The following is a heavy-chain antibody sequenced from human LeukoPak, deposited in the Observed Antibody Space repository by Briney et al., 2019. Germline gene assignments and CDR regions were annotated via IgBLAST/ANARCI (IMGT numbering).Heavy chain of an antibody. D-gene: IGHD6-13*01. V-gene: IGHV3-9*01. Sequence: GGSLRLSCAASGLTFDDDAMQWVRPAPGKGLGWVSGISWTAGNIAYADSVKGRFTISRDNAQNSLYLQMNPLRAEDTALYYCAKGGAAVDNYWYFDLWGRGTLVAVTS. J-gene: IGHJ2*01. CDR3: AKGGAAVDNYWYFDL. CDR1: GLTFDDDA. CDR2: ISWTAGNI.